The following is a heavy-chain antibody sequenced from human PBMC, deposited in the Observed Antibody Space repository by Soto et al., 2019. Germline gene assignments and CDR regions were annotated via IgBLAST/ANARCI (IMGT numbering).Heavy chain of an antibody. V-gene: IGHV4-61*01. CDR2: IYYSGST. CDR3: ARDASEGAAAGTLDY. J-gene: IGHJ4*02. Sequence: SETLSLTCTVSGGSVSSGSYYWSWIRQPPGKGLVWIGYIYYSGSTNYNPSLKSRVTISVDTSKNQFSLKLSSVTAASTAVYYCARDASEGAAAGTLDYWGQGTLVTVSS. CDR1: GGSVSSGSYY. D-gene: IGHD6-13*01.